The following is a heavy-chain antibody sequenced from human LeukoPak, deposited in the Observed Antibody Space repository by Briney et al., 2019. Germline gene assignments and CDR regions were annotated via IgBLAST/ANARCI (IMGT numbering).Heavy chain of an antibody. CDR1: GYTFTSYG. V-gene: IGHV1-18*01. CDR2: ISAYNGNT. CDR3: AITYYYDSSGYWAAEYFQH. D-gene: IGHD3-22*01. J-gene: IGHJ1*01. Sequence: ASVKVACKASGYTFTSYGISWVRQAPGQGLEWMGWISAYNGNTNYAQKLQGRVTMTTDTSTSTAYMELRSLRSDDTAVYYCAITYYYDSSGYWAAEYFQHWGQGTLVTVSS.